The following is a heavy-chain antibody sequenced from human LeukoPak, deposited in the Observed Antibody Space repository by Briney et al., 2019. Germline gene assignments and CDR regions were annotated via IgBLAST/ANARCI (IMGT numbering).Heavy chain of an antibody. CDR2: IYYSGSP. CDR1: GGSISSGDYY. CDR3: ARVKGSDYVDY. Sequence: PSETLSLTCTVSGGSISSGDYYWRWIRQPPGKGLEWIGYIYYSGSPNYNPSLKSRVTISVDTSKIQFSLKLSSVTAADTAVYYCARVKGSDYVDYWGQGTLVTVSS. J-gene: IGHJ4*02. V-gene: IGHV4-61*08.